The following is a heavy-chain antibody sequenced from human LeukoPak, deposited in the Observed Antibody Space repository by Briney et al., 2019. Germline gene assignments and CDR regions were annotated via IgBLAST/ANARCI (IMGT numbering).Heavy chain of an antibody. CDR3: ARDRDDSSGYYAVAFDI. CDR2: IYYSGST. CDR1: GGSVSSGDYY. V-gene: IGHV4-30-4*01. Sequence: PSQTLSLTCTVSGGSVSSGDYYWTWIRQPPGKGLEWIGYIYYSGSTYYNPSLRSRVTISVDTSKNQFSLKLSSVTAADTAVYYCARDRDDSSGYYAVAFDIWGQGTMVTVSS. J-gene: IGHJ3*02. D-gene: IGHD3-22*01.